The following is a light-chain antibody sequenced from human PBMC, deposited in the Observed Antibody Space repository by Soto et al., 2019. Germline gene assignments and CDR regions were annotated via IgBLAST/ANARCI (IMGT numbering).Light chain of an antibody. J-gene: IGKJ4*01. CDR3: QQRSNWPPS. CDR2: DAA. V-gene: IGKV3-11*01. Sequence: EIVLTQSPAILSLSPGERATLSCRASQSVSSYLAWYQQKPGQAPRLLIYDAANRATGIPARFSGSGSGTDFTLTISSLEPGDFAVYYCQQRSNWPPSFGGGNKVEIK. CDR1: QSVSSY.